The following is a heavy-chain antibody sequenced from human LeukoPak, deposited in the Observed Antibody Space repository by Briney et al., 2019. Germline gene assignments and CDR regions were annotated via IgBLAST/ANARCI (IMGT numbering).Heavy chain of an antibody. CDR3: ARNGAFAVEY. CDR2: FHHSGGT. J-gene: IGHJ4*02. D-gene: IGHD1-1*01. V-gene: IGHV4-4*02. CDR1: GGSISGPNW. Sequence: SETLSLTCAVSGGSISGPNWWSWVRQPPGKGLEWIGEFHHSGGTNYNPSLKSRVTISIDKSNNQFLLKQTSVTAADTAVYYCARNGAFAVEYWGRGSLVTVSS.